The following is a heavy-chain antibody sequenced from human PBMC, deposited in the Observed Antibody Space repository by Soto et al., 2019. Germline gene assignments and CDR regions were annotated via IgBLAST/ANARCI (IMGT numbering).Heavy chain of an antibody. J-gene: IGHJ6*02. CDR3: ARSLAYRKGWGRGPFDHYGRDG. V-gene: IGHV3-49*03. Sequence: SLRLSCTGSGFTFGGYGMSWFRQSPGQGLEGVGFLSRQAYGGTTEYAASVKGRLTIARDDSKSIAYLPLNRLKTEDPAGYYCARSLAYRKGWGRGPFDHYGRDGWGQGTPVTVS. CDR2: LSRQAYGGTT. CDR1: GFTFGGYG. D-gene: IGHD6-19*01.